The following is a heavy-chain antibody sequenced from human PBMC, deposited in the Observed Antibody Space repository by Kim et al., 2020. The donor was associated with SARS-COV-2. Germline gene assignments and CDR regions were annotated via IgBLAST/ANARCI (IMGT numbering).Heavy chain of an antibody. V-gene: IGHV3-49*04. D-gene: IGHD1-20*01. CDR1: GCTFDDDG. Sequence: GESLRLSCAVSGCTFDDDGMIWVRKPPGQGLEWVAFMRTRSNGGTTEYAASVNGRFIISNDDSESISYLQRHSLRTEDTAVYYCARIGAQYNWSANYWG. J-gene: IGHJ4*01. CDR2: MRTRSNGGTT. CDR3: ARIGAQYNWSANY.